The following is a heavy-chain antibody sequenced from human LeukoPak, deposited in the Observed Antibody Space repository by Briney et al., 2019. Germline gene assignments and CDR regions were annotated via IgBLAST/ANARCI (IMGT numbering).Heavy chain of an antibody. V-gene: IGHV4-59*08. Sequence: SETLSLTCSVSGASISSYFWSWIRQPPGKGLEWIGYIYDSGSTNYNPSLTSRVTISVDTSKNHFSLKLSSVTAADTALYYCARQMYVGGMDVWGQGTTVTVSS. CDR1: GASISSYF. CDR2: IYDSGST. D-gene: IGHD2-8*01. CDR3: ARQMYVGGMDV. J-gene: IGHJ6*02.